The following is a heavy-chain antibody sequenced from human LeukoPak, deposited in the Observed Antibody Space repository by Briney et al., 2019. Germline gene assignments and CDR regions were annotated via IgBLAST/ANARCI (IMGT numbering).Heavy chain of an antibody. V-gene: IGHV4-34*01. J-gene: IGHJ5*02. CDR1: GGSFSGYY. CDR2: INPSGST. Sequence: SETLSLTCAVYGGSFSGYYWSWIRQPPGKGLEWIGEINPSGSTNYNPSIKSRVTISLDTSKNQFSLKLSSVTAADTAVYYCARARMQVRFGELLSWFDPWGQGTLVTVSS. D-gene: IGHD3-10*01. CDR3: ARARMQVRFGELLSWFDP.